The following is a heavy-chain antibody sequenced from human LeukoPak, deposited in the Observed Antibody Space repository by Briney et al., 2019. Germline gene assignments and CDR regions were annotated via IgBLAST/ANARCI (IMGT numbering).Heavy chain of an antibody. V-gene: IGHV3-7*01. J-gene: IGHJ4*02. Sequence: GGSLRLSCAASGFTFSSYWMSWVRQAPGKGPEWVANIKQDGSEKYYVDSVKGRFTISRDNAKNSLYLQMNSLRAEDTAVYYCARSIWGSYRPLSNWGQGTLVTVSS. CDR3: ARSIWGSYRPLSN. CDR2: IKQDGSEK. CDR1: GFTFSSYW. D-gene: IGHD3-16*02.